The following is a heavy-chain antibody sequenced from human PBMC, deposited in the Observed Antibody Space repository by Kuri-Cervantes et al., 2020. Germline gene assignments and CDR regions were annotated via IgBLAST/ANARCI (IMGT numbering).Heavy chain of an antibody. D-gene: IGHD6-19*01. J-gene: IGHJ4*02. V-gene: IGHV1-2*02. CDR1: GHTFTGYY. CDR3: ARGFGIAVAGTDY. Sequence: ASVKVSCKASGHTFTGYYIHWVRQAPGQGLDWMGWINPNSDGANYAQKFQGRVTMTTDTSTSTAYMELRSLRSDDTAVYYCARGFGIAVAGTDYWGQGTLVTVSS. CDR2: INPNSDGA.